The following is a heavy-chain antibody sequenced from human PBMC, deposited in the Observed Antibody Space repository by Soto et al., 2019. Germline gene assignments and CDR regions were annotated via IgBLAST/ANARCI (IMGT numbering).Heavy chain of an antibody. CDR2: IFFTGAT. D-gene: IGHD3-10*01. CDR3: ARGRSDSAGSSLGRRLDV. CDR1: GDSVTFGHHY. Sequence: QVQLQESGPGLVKPSGTLSLICIVSGDSVTFGHHYWSWIRQPPGKGLEWIGHIFFTGATNYSPSFKGRVTRSVGSSKGQFALNLASVTAADSAIYYCARGRSDSAGSSLGRRLDVWGQGTTVTVSS. J-gene: IGHJ6*02. V-gene: IGHV4-61*01.